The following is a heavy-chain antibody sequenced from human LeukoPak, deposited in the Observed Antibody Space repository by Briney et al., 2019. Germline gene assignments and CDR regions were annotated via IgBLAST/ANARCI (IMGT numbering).Heavy chain of an antibody. J-gene: IGHJ6*01. CDR2: INPNSGGT. D-gene: IGHD2-2*01. CDR3: AKDSTNSTSYKDV. CDR1: GYTFTGYY. Sequence: ASVKVSCKASGYTFTGYYMHWVRQAPGQGLEWMGWINPNSGGTNYAQKFQGRVTMTRDTSISTAYMELSRLRSDDTAVYYCAKDSTNSTSYKDVWGKGTTGPVSS. V-gene: IGHV1-2*02.